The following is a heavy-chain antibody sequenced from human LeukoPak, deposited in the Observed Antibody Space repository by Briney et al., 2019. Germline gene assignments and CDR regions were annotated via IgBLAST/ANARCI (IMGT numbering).Heavy chain of an antibody. J-gene: IGHJ4*02. CDR2: ISGGGGSST. CDR3: AKGSSSGRPHFFDY. Sequence: PGGALRLSCAASGFTFSNYAMSWVRQAPGKGLEWFSAISGGGGSSTYYAGAVKGRVTISRDNSKTTLSLQMNSLRADDTAVYYCAKGSSSGRPHFFDYWAQGTLVPVSS. CDR1: GFTFSNYA. D-gene: IGHD3-3*01. V-gene: IGHV3-23*01.